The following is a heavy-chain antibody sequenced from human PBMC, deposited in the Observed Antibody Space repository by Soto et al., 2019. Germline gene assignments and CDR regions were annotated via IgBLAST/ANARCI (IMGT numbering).Heavy chain of an antibody. J-gene: IGHJ4*02. CDR2: ISAYNGNT. CDR3: ARWGSDYVCGRILHLDY. D-gene: IGHD3-16*01. CDR1: GYTFTSYG. V-gene: IGHV1-18*01. Sequence: QVQLVQSGAEVKNPGASVKVSCKASGYTFTSYGISWVRQAPGQALEWMGWISAYNGNTNYAQKLQGRVTMTTDTSTSTAYMELRSLRSDDTAVYYCARWGSDYVCGRILHLDYWGQGTLVTVSS.